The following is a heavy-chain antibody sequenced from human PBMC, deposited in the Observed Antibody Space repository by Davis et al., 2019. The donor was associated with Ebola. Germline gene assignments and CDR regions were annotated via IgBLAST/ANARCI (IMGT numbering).Heavy chain of an antibody. J-gene: IGHJ5*02. Sequence: GGSLRLSCAASGFTVSSNFMSWVRQAPGKGLEWVSVLYSGGNTYYPDSVKGRFTISRDNSKNTLYLQMNSLRAEDTAVYYCAKDANNWNWFDPWGQGTLVTVSS. D-gene: IGHD1-20*01. CDR1: GFTVSSNF. V-gene: IGHV3-53*01. CDR2: LYSGGNT. CDR3: AKDANNWNWFDP.